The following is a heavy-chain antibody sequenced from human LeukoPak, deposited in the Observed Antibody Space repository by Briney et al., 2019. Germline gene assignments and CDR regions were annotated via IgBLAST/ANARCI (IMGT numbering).Heavy chain of an antibody. D-gene: IGHD3-16*01. Sequence: ASVKVSCKAAGYTFTSYAMNWVRQGPGQGLEWMGWINTNTGNPTYARGFTGRFVFSLDTSVSTAYLQISSLKAEDTAVYYCARDPHVMITFGGGENWFDPWGQGTLLTVSS. CDR3: ARDPHVMITFGGGENWFDP. CDR2: INTNTGNP. CDR1: GYTFTSYA. V-gene: IGHV7-4-1*02. J-gene: IGHJ5*02.